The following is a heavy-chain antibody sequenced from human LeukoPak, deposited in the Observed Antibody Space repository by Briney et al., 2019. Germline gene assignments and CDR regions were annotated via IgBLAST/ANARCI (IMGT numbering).Heavy chain of an antibody. Sequence: ASVKVSCKTSGYTFSGFYIHWVRQAPGQGLEWMGWIDPNGGATNFAQKFQGRVTMTRETSINTAYMDLTRLRSDDTAFYYCARELSSPYTVAFDYWGQGTLVTVSS. J-gene: IGHJ4*02. D-gene: IGHD3-16*01. V-gene: IGHV1-2*02. CDR3: ARELSSPYTVAFDY. CDR1: GYTFSGFY. CDR2: IDPNGGAT.